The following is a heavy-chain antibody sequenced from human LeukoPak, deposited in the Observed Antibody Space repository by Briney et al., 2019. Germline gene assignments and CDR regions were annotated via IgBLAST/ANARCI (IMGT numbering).Heavy chain of an antibody. CDR2: VIPILGIA. Sequence: GASVKVSCKASGGTFSSYAISWVRQAPGQGLEWMGRVIPILGIANYAQKFQGRVTITADKSTSTAYMELSSLRSEDTAVYYCAREGIAMVIDYWGQGTLVTVSS. V-gene: IGHV1-69*04. D-gene: IGHD5-18*01. CDR1: GGTFSSYA. CDR3: AREGIAMVIDY. J-gene: IGHJ4*02.